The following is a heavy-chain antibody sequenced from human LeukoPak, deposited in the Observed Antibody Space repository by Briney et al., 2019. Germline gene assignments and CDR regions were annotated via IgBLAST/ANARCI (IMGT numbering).Heavy chain of an antibody. J-gene: IGHJ6*02. CDR1: GGSFSGYY. Sequence: SETLSLTCAVYGGSFSGYYWSWIRQPPGKGLEWIGEINHSGSTNYNPSLKSRVTISVDTSKNQFSLKLSSVTAADTAVYYCAVLTMVRGVRYYYGMDVWGQGTTVTVSS. D-gene: IGHD3-10*01. V-gene: IGHV4-34*01. CDR3: AVLTMVRGVRYYYGMDV. CDR2: INHSGST.